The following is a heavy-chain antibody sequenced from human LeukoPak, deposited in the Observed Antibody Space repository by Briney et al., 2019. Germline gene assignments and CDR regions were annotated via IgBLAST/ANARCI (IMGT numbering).Heavy chain of an antibody. CDR2: ISYDGTKT. D-gene: IGHD1-14*01. CDR1: EFTFSRYA. CDR3: AKDNGKWDFLALFDH. V-gene: IGHV3-30*18. J-gene: IGHJ4*02. Sequence: GGSLRLSCAASEFTFSRYAMHWVRKAPGKGLEWLAIISYDGTKTYYADSVKGRFTISRDNSRNILYLQMNSPRTEDTGLYYCAKDNGKWDFLALFDHWGQGAYVIVS.